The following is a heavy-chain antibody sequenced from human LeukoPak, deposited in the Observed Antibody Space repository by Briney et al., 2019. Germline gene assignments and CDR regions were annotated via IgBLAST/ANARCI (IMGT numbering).Heavy chain of an antibody. D-gene: IGHD1-26*01. V-gene: IGHV4-59*01. CDR2: IYYSGST. CDR3: ARASGATEVDY. Sequence: SETLSLTCTVSGGSISSYYWSWIRQPPGKGLEWIGYIYYSGSTNYNPSLKSRVTISVDTSKNQFSLKLSSVTAADTAVYYCARASGATEVDYWGQGTLVTVSS. CDR1: GGSISSYY. J-gene: IGHJ4*02.